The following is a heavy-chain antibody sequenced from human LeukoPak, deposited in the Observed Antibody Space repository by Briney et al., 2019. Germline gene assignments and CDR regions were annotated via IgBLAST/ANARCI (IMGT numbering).Heavy chain of an antibody. CDR3: ARSLRSGTYYFGY. CDR2: IKQDGSEK. CDR1: GFTFSSYW. J-gene: IGHJ4*02. V-gene: IGHV3-7*01. Sequence: GGSLRLSCAASGFTFSSYWMSWVRQAPGKGLEWVANIKQDGSEKYYVDSVKGRFTISRDNAKNSLYLQMNSLRAEDTAVYYCARSLRSGTYYFGYWGQGTLVTVSS. D-gene: IGHD1-1*01.